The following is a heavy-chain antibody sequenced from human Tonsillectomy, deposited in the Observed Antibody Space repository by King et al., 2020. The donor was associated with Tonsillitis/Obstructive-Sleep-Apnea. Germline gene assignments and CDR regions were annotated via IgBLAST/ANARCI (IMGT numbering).Heavy chain of an antibody. Sequence: VQLQQWGAGLLKPSETLSLTCAVYGGSFSGYYWSWIRQPPGKGLEWIGEINHSGSTNYNPSLKSRVTISVDTSKNQFSLKLSSVTAADTAVYYCARGGGIVVVPAAIPHDYWGQGTLVTVSS. CDR1: GGSFSGYY. D-gene: IGHD2-2*02. CDR3: ARGGGIVVVPAAIPHDY. CDR2: INHSGST. J-gene: IGHJ4*02. V-gene: IGHV4-34*01.